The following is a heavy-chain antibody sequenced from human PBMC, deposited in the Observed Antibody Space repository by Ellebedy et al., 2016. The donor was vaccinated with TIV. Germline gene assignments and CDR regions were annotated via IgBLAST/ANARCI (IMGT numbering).Heavy chain of an antibody. CDR1: GGSFSGYY. V-gene: IGHV4-34*01. CDR3: ARDQYHFDSSGYSYEGWYFDL. D-gene: IGHD3-22*01. CDR2: INHSGST. Sequence: MPSETLSLTCAVYGGSFSGYYWSWIRQPPGKGLEWIGEINHSGSTNYNPSLKSRVTISVDTSKKQFSLKLSSVTAADTAVYYCARDQYHFDSSGYSYEGWYFDLWGRGTLVTVSS. J-gene: IGHJ2*01.